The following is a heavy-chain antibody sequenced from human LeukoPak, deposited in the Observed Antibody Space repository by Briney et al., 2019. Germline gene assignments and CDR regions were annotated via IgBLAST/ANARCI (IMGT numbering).Heavy chain of an antibody. CDR1: GFTLCSYD. Sequence: GGSLRLSCAVSGFTLCSYDMLGVPQAPGGGVEWVAVISYDGSNKYYADPVKGRFTISRDNSKNPLYVQISSLRAEDTAVYYCAKLPLRDGYNITALYYYYYMDVWGKGTTVTVSS. CDR3: AKLPLRDGYNITALYYYYYMDV. D-gene: IGHD5-24*01. CDR2: ISYDGSNK. V-gene: IGHV3-30*18. J-gene: IGHJ6*03.